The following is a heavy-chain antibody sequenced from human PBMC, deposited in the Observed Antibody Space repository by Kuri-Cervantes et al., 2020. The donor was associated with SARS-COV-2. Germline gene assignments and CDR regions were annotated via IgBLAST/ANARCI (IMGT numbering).Heavy chain of an antibody. CDR1: GFPFNDYY. V-gene: IGHV3-11*01. D-gene: IGHD6-13*01. J-gene: IGHJ6*03. CDR2: IRPSGGSK. CDR3: ARQQLALYYYYYMDV. Sequence: GGSLRLSCAASGFPFNDYYFTWIRQAPGKGLEWVSSIRPSGGSKFYADSVKGRFTISRDNAKNSLYLQMNSLRAEDTALYYCARQQLALYYYYYMDVWGKGTTVTVSS.